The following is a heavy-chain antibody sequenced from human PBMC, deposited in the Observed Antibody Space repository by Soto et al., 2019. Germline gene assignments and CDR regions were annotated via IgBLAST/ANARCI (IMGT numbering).Heavy chain of an antibody. CDR3: VGEVASGY. Sequence: QVQLVEAGGGVVQPGRSLRLSCAASGVTLSNFGMHWVRQAPGKGLEWVAVISRDGSTMLYADSVKGRFTISRDSSRNTLYLQMNSLRAEDTAVYHCVGEVASGYWGQGTLVTVSS. CDR1: GVTLSNFG. J-gene: IGHJ4*02. V-gene: IGHV3-30*03. CDR2: ISRDGSTM. D-gene: IGHD2-21*01.